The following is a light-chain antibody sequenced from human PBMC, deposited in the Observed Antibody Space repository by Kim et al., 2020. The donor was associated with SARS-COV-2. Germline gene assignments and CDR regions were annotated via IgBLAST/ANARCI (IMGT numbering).Light chain of an antibody. CDR2: DVS. V-gene: IGLV2-14*03. CDR3: SSYTSSSTLV. J-gene: IGLJ1*01. Sequence: QSITLSCTGTSNDVGLYNYVSWYQQHPGKAPKLIIFDVSNRPSGASDHFSGSKSGNTASLTISGLQAEDEADYYCSSYTSSSTLVFGTGTKSPS. CDR1: SNDVGLYNY.